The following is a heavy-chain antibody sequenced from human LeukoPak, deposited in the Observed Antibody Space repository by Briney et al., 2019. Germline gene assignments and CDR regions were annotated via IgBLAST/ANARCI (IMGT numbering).Heavy chain of an antibody. CDR3: ARSLLNWGIRSPYFDY. CDR1: GGSISSSSYY. V-gene: IGHV4-39*01. J-gene: IGHJ4*02. D-gene: IGHD7-27*01. Sequence: SETLSLTCTVSGGSISSSSYYWGWIRQPPGKGLEWIGSIYYSGSTHYNPSLKSRVTISVDTSKNQFSLKLSSVTAADTAVYYCARSLLNWGIRSPYFDYWGQGTLVTVSS. CDR2: IYYSGST.